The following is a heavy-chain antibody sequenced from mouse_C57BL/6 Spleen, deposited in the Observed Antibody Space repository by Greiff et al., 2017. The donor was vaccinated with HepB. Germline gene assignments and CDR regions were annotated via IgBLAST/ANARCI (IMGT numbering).Heavy chain of an antibody. D-gene: IGHD2-4*01. Sequence: QVQLQQPGAELVKPGASVKLSCKASGYTFTSYWMHWVKQRPGQGLEWIGMIHPNSGSTNYNEKFKSKATLTVDKSSSTAYMQLSSLTSEDSAVYYCALDDYDGGGFDYWGQGTTLTVSS. J-gene: IGHJ2*01. CDR3: ALDDYDGGGFDY. CDR2: IHPNSGST. CDR1: GYTFTSYW. V-gene: IGHV1-64*01.